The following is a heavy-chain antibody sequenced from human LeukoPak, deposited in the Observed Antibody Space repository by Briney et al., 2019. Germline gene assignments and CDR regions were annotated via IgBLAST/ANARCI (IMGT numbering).Heavy chain of an antibody. Sequence: GRSLRLSCAASGXTFSNYGMHWVRQAPGKGLEWVALISYDGSNKYYADSVKGRFTISRDISRNTLYLQMNSLRAEDTAVYYCAKDRAPYDYVWGSYRDWGQGTLVTVSS. CDR2: ISYDGSNK. CDR1: GXTFSNYG. CDR3: AKDRAPYDYVWGSYRD. J-gene: IGHJ4*02. V-gene: IGHV3-30*18. D-gene: IGHD3-16*02.